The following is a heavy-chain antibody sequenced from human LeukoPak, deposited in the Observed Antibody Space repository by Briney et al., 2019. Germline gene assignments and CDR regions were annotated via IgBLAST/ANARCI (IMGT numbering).Heavy chain of an antibody. CDR1: GGSISSGSYY. CDR3: ARGFSFDY. J-gene: IGHJ4*02. Sequence: SQTLSLTCTVSGGSISSGSYYWSWIRQPAGKGLEWIGYIYYSGSTNYNPSLKSRVTISVDTSKNQFSLKLSSVTAADTAVYYCARGFSFDYWGQGTLVTVSS. V-gene: IGHV4-61*10. D-gene: IGHD3-3*01. CDR2: IYYSGST.